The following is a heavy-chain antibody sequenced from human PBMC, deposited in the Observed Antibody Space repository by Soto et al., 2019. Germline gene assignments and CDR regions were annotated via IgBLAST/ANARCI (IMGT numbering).Heavy chain of an antibody. CDR2: ISGSGGST. J-gene: IGHJ4*02. D-gene: IGHD3-9*01. V-gene: IGHV3-23*01. CDR1: GFTFSSYA. CDR3: AKVGRIKYFDWLLYGSYFDY. Sequence: EVQLLESGGGLVQPGGSLRLSCAASGFTFSSYAMSWVRQAPGKGLEWVSAISGSGGSTYYADSVKGRFTISRDNSKNTLYLQMNSLRAEDTAVYYCAKVGRIKYFDWLLYGSYFDYWGQGTLVTVSS.